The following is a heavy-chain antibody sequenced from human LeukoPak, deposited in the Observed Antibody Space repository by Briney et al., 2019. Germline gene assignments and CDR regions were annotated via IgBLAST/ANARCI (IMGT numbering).Heavy chain of an antibody. D-gene: IGHD3-22*01. V-gene: IGHV4-59*01. CDR1: GGSISSYY. CDR3: ARGGYYDSSGYYSDFDY. J-gene: IGHJ4*02. Sequence: SETLSLTCTVSGGSISSYYWSWIRQPPGKGLEWIGYIYYSGSTNYNPSLKSRVTISVDTSKNQISLKLSSVTAADTAVYYCARGGYYDSSGYYSDFDYWGQGTLVTVSS. CDR2: IYYSGST.